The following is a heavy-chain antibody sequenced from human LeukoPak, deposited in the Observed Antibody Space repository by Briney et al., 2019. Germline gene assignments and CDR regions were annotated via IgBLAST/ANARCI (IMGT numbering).Heavy chain of an antibody. Sequence: GGSLRLSCAASGFTFSSYAMSWVRQAPGKGLEWVSAISGSGGSTYYADSVKGRFTISRDNSKNTLYLQMNSLRAEDTAVCYCAKGPAAMDYFDYWGQGTLVTVSS. CDR2: ISGSGGST. J-gene: IGHJ4*02. CDR3: AKGPAAMDYFDY. V-gene: IGHV3-23*01. D-gene: IGHD2-2*01. CDR1: GFTFSSYA.